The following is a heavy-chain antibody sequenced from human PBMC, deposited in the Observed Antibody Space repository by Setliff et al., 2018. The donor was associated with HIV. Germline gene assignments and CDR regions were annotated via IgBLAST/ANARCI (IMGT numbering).Heavy chain of an antibody. CDR2: IYYRGST. CDR3: ARGEGGFLDFDLVLTTFDF. CDR1: GGSITSGGYY. J-gene: IGHJ4*02. Sequence: PSETLSLTCTVSGGSITSGGYYWTWIRHYPGKGLEWIGYIYYRGSTNYNPSLRSRLTISADTSKNQFSLKLTSVTAADAAVYYCARGEGGFLDFDLVLTTFDFWGQGTPVTVSS. D-gene: IGHD3-9*01. V-gene: IGHV4-31*03.